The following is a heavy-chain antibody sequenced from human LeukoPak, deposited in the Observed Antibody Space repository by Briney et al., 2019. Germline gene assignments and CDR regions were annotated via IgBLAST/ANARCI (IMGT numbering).Heavy chain of an antibody. V-gene: IGHV3-30*04. J-gene: IGHJ4*02. CDR1: GFTFSSYA. D-gene: IGHD4-17*01. CDR3: AKGSRYGDYPYYFDY. CDR2: ISYDGSNK. Sequence: PGRSLRLSCAASGFTFSSYAMHWVRQAPGKGLEWVAVISYDGSNKYYADSVKGRFTISRDNSKNTLYLQMNSLRAEDTAVCYCAKGSRYGDYPYYFDYWGQGTLVTVSS.